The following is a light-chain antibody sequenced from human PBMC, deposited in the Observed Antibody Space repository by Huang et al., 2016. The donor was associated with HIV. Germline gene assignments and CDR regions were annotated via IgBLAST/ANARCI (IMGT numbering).Light chain of an antibody. Sequence: MTQSPPSLSASIGDRVTLTCRASRDISTFLAWYQPKPGKPPRLLISAASILHSGVPSRVSGGGSGTNFTLTVSSLQPEDVANYYCQKYDSAPRTFGQGTKLEL. CDR2: AAS. CDR3: QKYDSAPRT. V-gene: IGKV1-27*01. J-gene: IGKJ1*01. CDR1: RDISTF.